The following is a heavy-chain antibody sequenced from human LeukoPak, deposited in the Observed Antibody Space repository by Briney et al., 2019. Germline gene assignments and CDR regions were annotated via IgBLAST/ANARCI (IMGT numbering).Heavy chain of an antibody. CDR2: IKQDGSEK. J-gene: IGHJ4*02. V-gene: IGHV3-7*01. D-gene: IGHD3-10*01. CDR3: ARERHSGSYYGSDDY. Sequence: PGGSLRLSCAASGFTFSNSWMTWVRQAPGKGLEWVANIKQDGSEKDYVDSVKGRFTISRDNAKNSLYLQMNSLRAEDTAVYYCARERHSGSYYGSDDYWGQGTLVTVSS. CDR1: GFTFSNSW.